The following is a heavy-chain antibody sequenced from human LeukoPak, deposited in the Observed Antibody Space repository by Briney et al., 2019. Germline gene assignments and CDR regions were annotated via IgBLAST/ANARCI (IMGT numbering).Heavy chain of an antibody. D-gene: IGHD3-3*01. Sequence: ASVKVSCKASGYTFTSYDINWVRQATRQGLEWMGWMNPNSGNTGYAQKFQGRVTMTRNTSISTAYMELSSLRSEDTAVYYCARGDLDYDFWSGYLRGFSVPFDYWGQGTLVTVSS. CDR2: MNPNSGNT. J-gene: IGHJ4*02. V-gene: IGHV1-8*01. CDR3: ARGDLDYDFWSGYLRGFSVPFDY. CDR1: GYTFTSYD.